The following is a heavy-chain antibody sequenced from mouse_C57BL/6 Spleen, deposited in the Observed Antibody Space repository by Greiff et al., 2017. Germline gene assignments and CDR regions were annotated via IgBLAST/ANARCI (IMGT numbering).Heavy chain of an antibody. CDR3: ASGYDGDYAMDY. CDR1: GYTFTSYW. CDR2: IYPGSGST. Sequence: QVQLKQPGAELVKPGASVKMSCKASGYTFTSYWITWVKQRPGQGLEWIGDIYPGSGSTNYNEKFKSKATLTVDTSSSTAYMQLSSLTSEDSAVYYCASGYDGDYAMDYWGQGTSVTVSS. J-gene: IGHJ4*01. D-gene: IGHD2-2*01. V-gene: IGHV1-55*01.